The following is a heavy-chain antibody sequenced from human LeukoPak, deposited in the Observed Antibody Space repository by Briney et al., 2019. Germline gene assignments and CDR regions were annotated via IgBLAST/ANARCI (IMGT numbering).Heavy chain of an antibody. V-gene: IGHV3-23*01. CDR1: GFTFSSYA. Sequence: GGSLRLSCAASGFTFSSYAISWVRQAPVKGLEWVATISGSGSSTYYADSVKGRFTISRDNAKNSLYLQMDSLRAEDTAVYYCARDGAEYYDFWSGFYTGYYYYYMDVWGKGTAVTVSS. CDR3: ARDGAEYYDFWSGFYTGYYYYYMDV. J-gene: IGHJ6*03. D-gene: IGHD3-3*01. CDR2: ISGSGSST.